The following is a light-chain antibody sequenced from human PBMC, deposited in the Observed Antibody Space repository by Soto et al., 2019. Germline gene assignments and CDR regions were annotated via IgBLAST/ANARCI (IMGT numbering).Light chain of an antibody. CDR2: DVS. Sequence: EIVLTQSPGTLSLSPGERATLSCRSSQSVSSSYLAWYQQKPGQAPRLLIYDVSSRATGIPDRFSGSGSGTDFTLTISRLEPEDFAVYYCQQYGNSPTFGQGTKVEIK. V-gene: IGKV3-20*01. CDR3: QQYGNSPT. CDR1: QSVSSSY. J-gene: IGKJ1*01.